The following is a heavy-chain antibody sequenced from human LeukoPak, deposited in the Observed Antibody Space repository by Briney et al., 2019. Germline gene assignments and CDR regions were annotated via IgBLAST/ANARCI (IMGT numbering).Heavy chain of an antibody. D-gene: IGHD3-22*01. Sequence: ETLSLTCAVYGGSFSGYYWSWIRQPPGKGLEWIGEINHSGSTNYNPSLKSRVTISVDTSKNQFSLKLSSVTAADTAVYYCARGHYDSSGYWWPGWGQGTLVTVSS. CDR2: INHSGST. V-gene: IGHV4-34*01. CDR1: GGSFSGYY. J-gene: IGHJ4*02. CDR3: ARGHYDSSGYWWPG.